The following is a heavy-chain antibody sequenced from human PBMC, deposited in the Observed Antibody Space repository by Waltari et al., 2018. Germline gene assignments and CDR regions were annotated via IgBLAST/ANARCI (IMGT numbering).Heavy chain of an antibody. CDR1: GFTFSHDW. J-gene: IGHJ3*02. Sequence: EVQLVESGGGLVQPGGSLRLSCAASGFTFSHDWLNWVRQAPGKGLEWVASIRQDGSDKYCVDSVKGRFTVSTDNAKNSVYLQMNSLRAEDTAVYYCARVLRSAFDIWGQGTMVTVSS. CDR2: IRQDGSDK. CDR3: ARVLRSAFDI. V-gene: IGHV3-7*01.